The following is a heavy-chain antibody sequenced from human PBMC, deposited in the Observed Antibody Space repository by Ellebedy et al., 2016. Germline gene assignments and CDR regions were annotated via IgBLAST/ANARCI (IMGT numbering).Heavy chain of an antibody. J-gene: IGHJ4*02. CDR1: GFTFSSYW. V-gene: IGHV3-7*03. D-gene: IGHD6-13*01. Sequence: GGSLRLXXAASGFTFSSYWMSWVRQAPGKGLEWVANIKQDGSEKYYVDSVKGRFTISRDNAKNSLYLQMNSLRAEDTAVYYCAKAISVIAAAGKSGNFDYWGQGTLVTVSS. CDR2: IKQDGSEK. CDR3: AKAISVIAAAGKSGNFDY.